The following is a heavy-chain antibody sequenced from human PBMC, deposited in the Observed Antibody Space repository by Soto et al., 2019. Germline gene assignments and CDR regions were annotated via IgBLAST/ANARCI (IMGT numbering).Heavy chain of an antibody. CDR2: ITVGTGNT. Sequence: GASVKVSCKASEFTFTSSSVQWVRQARGQRLEWIGWITVGTGNTNYAQKVQERVTITRDMSTSTAYMELSNLRSEDTAVYYCAAGDSSGYYGGWGQGTQVTVSS. J-gene: IGHJ4*02. CDR1: EFTFTSSS. V-gene: IGHV1-58*01. D-gene: IGHD3-22*01. CDR3: AAGDSSGYYGG.